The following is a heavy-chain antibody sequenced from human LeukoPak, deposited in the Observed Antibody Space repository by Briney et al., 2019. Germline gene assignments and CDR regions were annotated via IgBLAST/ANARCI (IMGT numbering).Heavy chain of an antibody. CDR2: MKPNNGKT. Sequence: GASVKVSCKASGYSFTSHDINWVRQATGQGLEWMGWMKPNNGKTGYAQKFQGRVTMTSDTSISTAYMVLSSLKSEDTAVYYCVRWADTPFDYWGQGTLVTVSS. CDR3: VRWADTPFDY. D-gene: IGHD5-18*01. V-gene: IGHV1-8*01. CDR1: GYSFTSHD. J-gene: IGHJ4*02.